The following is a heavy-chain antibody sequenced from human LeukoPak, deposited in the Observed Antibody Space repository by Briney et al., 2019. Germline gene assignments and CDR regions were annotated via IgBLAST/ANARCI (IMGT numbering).Heavy chain of an antibody. CDR2: IHPNSGGT. D-gene: IGHD5-24*01. CDR1: GYTFTGYY. CDR3: ARVVVRDANNYKDY. J-gene: IGHJ4*02. V-gene: IGHV1-2*02. Sequence: ASVKVSCKASGYTFTGYYLHWVRQAPGQGLEWMGWIHPNSGGTNYAQKFQGRVTMTRDTSISTAYLDQSRLRSDDTAVYYCARVVVRDANNYKDYWGQGTLVTVSS.